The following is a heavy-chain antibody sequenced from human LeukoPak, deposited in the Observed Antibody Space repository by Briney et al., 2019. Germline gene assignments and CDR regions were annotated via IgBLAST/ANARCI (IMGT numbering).Heavy chain of an antibody. V-gene: IGHV4-4*07. D-gene: IGHD3-22*01. CDR2: IYTSGTT. J-gene: IGHJ6*02. CDR1: GGSISSYY. Sequence: SETLSLTCTVSGGSISSYYWSWIRQPAGKGLEWIGRIYTSGTTYYNPSLKSRLSMSLDASENHISLKLTSVTAADTAVYYCARGGYSDSSGFLGYYGMDVWGPGTTVSVSS. CDR3: ARGGYSDSSGFLGYYGMDV.